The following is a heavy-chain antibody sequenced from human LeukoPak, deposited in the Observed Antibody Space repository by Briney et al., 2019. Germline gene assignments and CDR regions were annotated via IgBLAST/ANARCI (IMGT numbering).Heavy chain of an antibody. D-gene: IGHD2-2*02. J-gene: IGHJ5*01. CDR3: ARGGFYTTTWFDS. CDR1: GYSISDGYH. CDR2: VHRSGRT. V-gene: IGHV4-38-2*01. Sequence: SETLSLTCGVSGYSISDGYHRGWIRQPPGKGLEWVASVHRSGRTYYNPSLKSRAIISADTSDNHFSLRLTSVTAADTAVYYCARGGFYTTTWFDSWGPGFMVTVTS.